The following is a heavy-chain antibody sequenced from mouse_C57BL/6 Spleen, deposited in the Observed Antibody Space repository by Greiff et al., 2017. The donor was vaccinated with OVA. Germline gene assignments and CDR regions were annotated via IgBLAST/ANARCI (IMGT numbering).Heavy chain of an antibody. J-gene: IGHJ2*01. CDR1: GYAFSSSW. CDR2: IYPGDGDT. D-gene: IGHD1-1*01. Sequence: QVQLQQSGPELVKPGASVKISCKASGYAFSSSWMNWVKQRPGKGLEWIGRIYPGDGDTNYNGKFKGKATLTADKSSSTAYMQLSSLTSEDSAVYFCARGGLWDGSSYGVDYWGQGTTLTVSS. V-gene: IGHV1-82*01. CDR3: ARGGLWDGSSYGVDY.